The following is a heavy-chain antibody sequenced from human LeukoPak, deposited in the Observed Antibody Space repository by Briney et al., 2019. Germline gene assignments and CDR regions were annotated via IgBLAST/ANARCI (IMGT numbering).Heavy chain of an antibody. CDR1: GYTFTSYD. CDR3: ARGVDGYCSSTSCYPLNRFDP. D-gene: IGHD2-2*01. Sequence: GASVKVSCKASGYTFTSYDINWVRQATGQGLEWMGWMNPNSGNTGYAQKFQGRVTMTRNTSISTAYMELSSLRSEDTAVYYCARGVDGYCSSTSCYPLNRFDPWGQGTLVTVSS. J-gene: IGHJ5*02. V-gene: IGHV1-8*01. CDR2: MNPNSGNT.